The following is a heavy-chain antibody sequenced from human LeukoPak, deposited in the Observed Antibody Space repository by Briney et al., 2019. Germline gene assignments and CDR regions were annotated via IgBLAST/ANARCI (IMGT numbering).Heavy chain of an antibody. CDR1: GFSISSGHY. CDR2: VYQSGTT. Sequence: PSETLSLTCTVSGFSISSGHYWGWVRPPPGAGLEWIGSVYQSGTTYYNPSLKSRVTTSVDTSRNQFSLKLSSVTAADTAVYYCARVAGQNYYYYGMDVWGQGTTVTVSS. J-gene: IGHJ6*02. V-gene: IGHV4-38-2*02. CDR3: ARVAGQNYYYYGMDV. D-gene: IGHD6-19*01.